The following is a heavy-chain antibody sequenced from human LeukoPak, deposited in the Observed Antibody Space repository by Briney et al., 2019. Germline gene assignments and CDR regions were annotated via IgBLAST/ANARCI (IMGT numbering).Heavy chain of an antibody. D-gene: IGHD3-22*01. Sequence: GASAKVSCKASGYTFSGYYMHWIRQAPGQGLEWMGWISPKSGDTKYAQKFQGRVTMTRDTSMSTAYMELERLSSDDTALYYCARGATLIQVIILPENYYYMDVWGKGTTVTVSS. V-gene: IGHV1-2*02. CDR1: GYTFSGYY. J-gene: IGHJ6*03. CDR3: ARGATLIQVIILPENYYYMDV. CDR2: ISPKSGDT.